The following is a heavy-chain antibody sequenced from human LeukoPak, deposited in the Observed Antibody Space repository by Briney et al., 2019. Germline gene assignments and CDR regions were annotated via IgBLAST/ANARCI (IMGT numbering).Heavy chain of an antibody. CDR1: GGTFSSYA. CDR3: ATDVQDGIYVWGSYRY. D-gene: IGHD3-16*02. Sequence: SVKVSCKASGGTFSSYAISWVRQAPGQGLEWMGGIIPIFGTANYAQKFQGRVTITADESTSTAYMELSSLRSEDTAVYYCATDVQDGIYVWGSYRYWGQGTLVTVSS. CDR2: IIPIFGTA. V-gene: IGHV1-69*13. J-gene: IGHJ4*02.